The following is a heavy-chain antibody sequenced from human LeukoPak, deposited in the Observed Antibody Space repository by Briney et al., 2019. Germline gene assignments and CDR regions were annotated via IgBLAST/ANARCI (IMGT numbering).Heavy chain of an antibody. Sequence: GESLKISCKGSGYTFSTYWIGWVRQMPGKGLEWMGIFYPGDSDTRYSPSFQGQVTISADKSISTAYLQWSSLKASDTAMYYCARLGGHTVTTIRGAFDIWGQGTMVTVSS. CDR2: FYPGDSDT. CDR1: GYTFSTYW. CDR3: ARLGGHTVTTIRGAFDI. J-gene: IGHJ3*02. D-gene: IGHD4-17*01. V-gene: IGHV5-51*01.